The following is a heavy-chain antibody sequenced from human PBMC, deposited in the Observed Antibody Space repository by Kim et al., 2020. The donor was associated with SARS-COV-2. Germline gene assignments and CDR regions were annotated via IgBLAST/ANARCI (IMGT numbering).Heavy chain of an antibody. Sequence: GGSLRLSCAASGFTFSSYAMHWVRQASGKGLEWVAVISYEGSNKYNADCAKGRFTISSYNAKYTLTLQMHMQRVETTAVDDCAWTSRTGSTFHACDILG. CDR3: AWTSRTGSTFHACDI. D-gene: IGHD1-26*01. CDR1: GFTFSSYA. CDR2: ISYEGSNK. J-gene: IGHJ3*02. V-gene: IGHV3-30*04.